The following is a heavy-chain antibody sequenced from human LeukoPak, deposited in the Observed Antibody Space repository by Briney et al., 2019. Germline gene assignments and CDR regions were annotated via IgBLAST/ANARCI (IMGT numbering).Heavy chain of an antibody. CDR3: ARDQYYDSKGWFDP. CDR1: GYTFSNHD. V-gene: IGHV1-3*01. J-gene: IGHJ5*02. D-gene: IGHD3-22*01. CDR2: INPDTGYT. Sequence: ASVKVSCKASGYTFSNHDMHWVRQAPGHSLEWVGCINPDTGYTKYSHEFQGRVTITSDTAASTAYMELRSLRSDDTAVYYCARDQYYDSKGWFDPWGQGTLVTVSS.